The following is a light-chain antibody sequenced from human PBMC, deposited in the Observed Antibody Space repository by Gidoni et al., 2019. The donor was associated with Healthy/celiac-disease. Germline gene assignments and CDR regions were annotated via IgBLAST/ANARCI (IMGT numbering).Light chain of an antibody. J-gene: IGKJ3*01. CDR1: QSVSSSY. CDR3: QQYGSSPVT. CDR2: GAS. V-gene: IGKV3-20*01. Sequence: ELVLPHSPGTLSLSPGERATLSCRASQSVSSSYLAWYQQKPGQAPRLLIYGASSRATGIPDRFSGSGSGKDFTLTISRLEPEDFAVYYCQQYGSSPVTFGPGTKVDIK.